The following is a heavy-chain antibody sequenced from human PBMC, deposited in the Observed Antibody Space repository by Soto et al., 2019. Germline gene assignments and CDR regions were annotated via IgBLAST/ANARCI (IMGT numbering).Heavy chain of an antibody. CDR1: GYTFTGYY. J-gene: IGHJ1*01. V-gene: IGHV1-2*02. D-gene: IGHD6-19*01. CDR3: ARDGLLRYSSGWYSH. Sequence: XSVKVSCKASGYTFTGYYMHWVRQAPGQGLEWMGWINPNSGGTNYAQKFQGRVTMTRDTSISTAYMELSRLRSDDTAVYYCARDGLLRYSSGWYSHWRQGTLATVSS. CDR2: INPNSGGT.